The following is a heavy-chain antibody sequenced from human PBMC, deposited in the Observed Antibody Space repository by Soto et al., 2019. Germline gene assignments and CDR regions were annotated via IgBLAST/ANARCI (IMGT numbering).Heavy chain of an antibody. Sequence: GGSLRLSCVASGFTFSSYALHWVRQAPGKGLEWVALISNDGMNTFYADTVKGRMTVSRDKAEKTMYLQMNSLTAEDTAVYYCAKGLRFMEHWGQGTVVTVSS. V-gene: IGHV3-30-3*02. CDR1: GFTFSSYA. CDR3: AKGLRFMEH. D-gene: IGHD1-1*01. CDR2: ISNDGMNT. J-gene: IGHJ1*01.